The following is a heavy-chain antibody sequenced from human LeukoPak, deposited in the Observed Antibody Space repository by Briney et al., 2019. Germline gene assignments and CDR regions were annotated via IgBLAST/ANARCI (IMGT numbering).Heavy chain of an antibody. Sequence: SVKVSCKASGGTFSSYTISWVRQAPGQGLEWMGRIIPILGIANYAQKFQGRVTITADKSTSTAYMELSSLRSEDTAVYYCARDTASSFGYFDYWGQGTLVTVSS. CDR1: GGTFSSYT. CDR3: ARDTASSFGYFDY. CDR2: IIPILGIA. D-gene: IGHD3-10*01. V-gene: IGHV1-69*04. J-gene: IGHJ4*02.